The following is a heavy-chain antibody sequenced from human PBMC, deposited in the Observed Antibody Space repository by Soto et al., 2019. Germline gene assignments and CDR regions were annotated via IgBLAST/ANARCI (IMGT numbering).Heavy chain of an antibody. CDR3: AILGISGGH. J-gene: IGHJ4*02. V-gene: IGHV4-59*08. CDR1: GGSFSGYY. CDR2: IYYSGST. Sequence: LETLSLTCAVYGGSFSGYYWSWIRQPPGKGLEWIGYIYYSGSTNYNPSLKSRVTISVDTSKNQFSLKLSSVTAADTAVYYCAILGISGGHWGQGTLVTAPQ. D-gene: IGHD1-20*01.